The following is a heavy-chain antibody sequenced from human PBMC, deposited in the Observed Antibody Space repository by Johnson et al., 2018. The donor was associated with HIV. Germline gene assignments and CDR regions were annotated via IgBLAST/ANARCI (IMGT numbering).Heavy chain of an antibody. CDR3: AKGPQGIATPDAFDI. D-gene: IGHD2-21*01. J-gene: IGHJ3*02. CDR1: GFTFSSFG. V-gene: IGHV3-30*19. Sequence: QVQLVESGGGVVQPGRSLRLSCAASGFTFSSFGMHWVRQAPGKGLEWVAVISYDGSEKYFADSVKGRFTISRDSSKNTLYLQMNSLRAEDTAVYYCAKGPQGIATPDAFDIWGQGTMVTVSS. CDR2: ISYDGSEK.